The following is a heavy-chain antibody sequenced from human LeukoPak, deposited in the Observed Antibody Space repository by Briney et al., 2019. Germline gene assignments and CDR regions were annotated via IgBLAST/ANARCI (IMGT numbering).Heavy chain of an antibody. D-gene: IGHD3-10*01. CDR1: GGSFCGYY. Sequence: SEPLSLICGVCGGSFCGYYWTWIRQPPGKGLEWIGEIIYSGSNNYNPSLKSRVTISVDTSKNQFSRNLSSVTAADTAVYYCARNGVRGVKKPYYFDYWGQGTLVTVSS. V-gene: IGHV4-34*12. CDR3: ARNGVRGVKKPYYFDY. J-gene: IGHJ4*02. CDR2: IIYSGSN.